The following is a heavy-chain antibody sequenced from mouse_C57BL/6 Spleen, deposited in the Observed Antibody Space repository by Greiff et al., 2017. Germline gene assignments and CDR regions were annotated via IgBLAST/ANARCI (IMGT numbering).Heavy chain of an antibody. Sequence: EVQLQQPGAELVKPGASVKLSCKASGYTFTSYWMHWVKQSHGKSLEWIGDINPNNGGTIYNQKFKGKATLTVDKSSSTAYMELRSLTSEDTAVYYCARRGDYDEAMDYWGQGTSVTVSS. CDR1: GYTFTSYW. D-gene: IGHD2-4*01. CDR2: INPNNGGT. J-gene: IGHJ4*01. V-gene: IGHV1-18*01. CDR3: ARRGDYDEAMDY.